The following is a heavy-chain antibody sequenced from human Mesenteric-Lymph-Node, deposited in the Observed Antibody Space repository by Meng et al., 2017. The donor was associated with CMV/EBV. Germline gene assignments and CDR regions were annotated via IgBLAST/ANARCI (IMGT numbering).Heavy chain of an antibody. D-gene: IGHD6-6*01. CDR3: ERDRGREIYSSSSDY. CDR2: IHHSGGA. Sequence: SETLSLTCTVSGASLNIHNHFWGWIRQAPGKGLEWIGTIHHSGGAYYNPSFVSRATISLDMSKSQFSLRLTSVTAADTAVYYCERDRGREIYSSSSDYWGQGTLVTVSS. CDR1: GASLNIHNHF. V-gene: IGHV4-39*07. J-gene: IGHJ4*02.